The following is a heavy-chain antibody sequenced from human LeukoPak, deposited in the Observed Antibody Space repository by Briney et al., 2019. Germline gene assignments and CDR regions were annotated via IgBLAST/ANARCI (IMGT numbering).Heavy chain of an antibody. CDR1: GYTFITYW. CDR3: ARPDDYGGKPAAFDI. J-gene: IGHJ3*02. CDR2: IYPGDCDN. D-gene: IGHD4-23*01. Sequence: GESLKISCKGSGYTFITYWIGWVRQIPGKGLEWMGIIYPGDCDNRYSPSFRGQVTISAAKSINTAYLQWSSLKASDTAMYYCARPDDYGGKPAAFDIWGEGTMVTVSS. V-gene: IGHV5-51*01.